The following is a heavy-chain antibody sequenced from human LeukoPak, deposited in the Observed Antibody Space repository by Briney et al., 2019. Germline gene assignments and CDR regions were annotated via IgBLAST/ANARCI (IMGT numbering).Heavy chain of an antibody. D-gene: IGHD3-22*01. CDR1: GFTFSGYA. CDR2: ITSISIYK. J-gene: IGHJ4*02. Sequence: GGSLRLSCAASGFTFSGYAMNWVRQAPGKGLESLSSITSISIYKYHADSLKGRFTISRDNAKNSLYLQMNSLRAEDTAVYYCARDGVTMRILDYWGQGTLVTVSS. V-gene: IGHV3-21*01. CDR3: ARDGVTMRILDY.